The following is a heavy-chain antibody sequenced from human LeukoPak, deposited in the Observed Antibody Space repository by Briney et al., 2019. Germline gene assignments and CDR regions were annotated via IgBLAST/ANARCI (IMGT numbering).Heavy chain of an antibody. CDR2: IYYSGST. CDR1: GGSISSHY. CDR3: ARERTGTVDY. D-gene: IGHD3-10*01. V-gene: IGHV4-59*11. J-gene: IGHJ4*02. Sequence: SETLSLTCTVSGGSISSHYWSWIRQPPGRGLEWIGFIYYSGSTNYNPSLKSRVTISVGTSKNQFSLKLSSVTAADTAVYYCARERTGTVDYWGQGTLVTVSS.